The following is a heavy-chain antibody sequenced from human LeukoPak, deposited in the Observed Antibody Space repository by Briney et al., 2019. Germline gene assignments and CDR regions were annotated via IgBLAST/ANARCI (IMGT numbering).Heavy chain of an antibody. V-gene: IGHV1-2*02. CDR3: ACACSSWYNWFDP. CDR1: GYTFTGYY. J-gene: IGHJ5*02. Sequence: GASVKVSCKASGYTFTGYYMHWVRQAPGQGLEWMGWINPNSGGTNYAQKFQGRVTMTRDTSISTAYMELSSLRSEDTAVYYCACACSSWYNWFDPWGQGTLVTVSS. D-gene: IGHD6-13*01. CDR2: INPNSGGT.